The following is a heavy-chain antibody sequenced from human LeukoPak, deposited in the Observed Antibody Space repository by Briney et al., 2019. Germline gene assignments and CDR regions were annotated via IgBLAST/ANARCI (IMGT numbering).Heavy chain of an antibody. V-gene: IGHV1-69*05. J-gene: IGHJ5*02. CDR2: IIPIFGTA. Sequence: SVKVSCKASGGTFSSYAISWVRQAPGQGLEWMGRIIPIFGTANYAQKFQGRVTITTDESTGTAYMELSSLRSEDTAVYYCARATSRGYSGYEGNWFDPWGQGTLVTVSS. D-gene: IGHD5-12*01. CDR3: ARATSRGYSGYEGNWFDP. CDR1: GGTFSSYA.